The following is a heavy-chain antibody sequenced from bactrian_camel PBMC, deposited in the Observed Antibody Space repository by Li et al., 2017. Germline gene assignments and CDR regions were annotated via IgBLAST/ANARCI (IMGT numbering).Heavy chain of an antibody. V-gene: IGHV3S55*01. CDR1: GPTYERAC. D-gene: IGHD1*01. Sequence: HVQLVESGGGSVTAGDSLKLSCTISGPTYERACMGWYRQTADSGKEREAVAVMDGDGGKSHAVAVAGRFTVSEDKALNTLYLQMNDLKPDDTAMYYCAAKKSETYCSGLLIGPTYWGQGTQVTVS. CDR2: MDGDGGK. CDR3: AAKKSETYCSGLLIGPTY. J-gene: IGHJ4*01.